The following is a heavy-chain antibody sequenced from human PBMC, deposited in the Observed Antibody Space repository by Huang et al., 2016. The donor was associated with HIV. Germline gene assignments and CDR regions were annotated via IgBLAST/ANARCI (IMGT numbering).Heavy chain of an antibody. CDR2: MYTSGTT. CDR1: GGSIRNYY. CDR3: AREGNDVGGGFDH. J-gene: IGHJ4*02. D-gene: IGHD3-10*02. Sequence: QVQLQESGPGLVKPAETLSLTCSVSGGSIRNYYWSWIRQPAGKGLGWSGRMYTSGTTNYNPALRSRVTMSLDTSKNQFSLRLTSVTAADTAVYYCAREGNDVGGGFDHWGQGTLVTVSS. V-gene: IGHV4-4*07.